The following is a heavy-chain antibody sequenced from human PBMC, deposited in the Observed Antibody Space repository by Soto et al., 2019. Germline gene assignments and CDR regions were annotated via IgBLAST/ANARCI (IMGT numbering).Heavy chain of an antibody. V-gene: IGHV1-3*01. CDR1: GYTFTSYA. J-gene: IGHJ6*02. CDR3: ASEYCGGDCYSAARYGMDV. D-gene: IGHD2-21*02. Sequence: QVQLVQSGAEVKKPGASVKVSCKASGYTFTSYAMHWVRKAPGQRLEWMGWINAGNGNTKYSQKFQGRVTSTRDTSASTAYMELSSLRSEDTAVYYCASEYCGGDCYSAARYGMDVWGQGTTVTVSS. CDR2: INAGNGNT.